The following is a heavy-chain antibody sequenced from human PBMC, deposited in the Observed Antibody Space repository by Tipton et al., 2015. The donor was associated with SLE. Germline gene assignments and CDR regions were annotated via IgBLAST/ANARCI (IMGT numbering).Heavy chain of an antibody. CDR2: IYYGGST. D-gene: IGHD6-13*01. CDR1: SSYG. Sequence: SSYGMHWVRQAPGKGLEWIGRIYYGGSTYYNPSLKSRVTISVDTSKNQFSLKLSSVTAADTAVYYCARGIAAPGWFDPWGQGTLVTVSS. CDR3: ARGIAAPGWFDP. J-gene: IGHJ5*02. V-gene: IGHV4-39*07.